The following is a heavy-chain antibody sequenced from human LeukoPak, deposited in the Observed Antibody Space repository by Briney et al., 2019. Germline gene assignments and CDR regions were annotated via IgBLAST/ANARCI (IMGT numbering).Heavy chain of an antibody. CDR3: ARGYGDGVDY. CDR2: IYYSGST. J-gene: IGHJ4*02. V-gene: IGHV4-59*01. Sequence: SETLSLTCTVSGGSISSYYWSWIRQPPGKGLEWIGYIYYSGSTNYNPSLKSRVTISVDTSKNQFSLKLSSVTAADTAVYYCARGYGDGVDYWGQGTLVTVSS. CDR1: GGSISSYY. D-gene: IGHD4-17*01.